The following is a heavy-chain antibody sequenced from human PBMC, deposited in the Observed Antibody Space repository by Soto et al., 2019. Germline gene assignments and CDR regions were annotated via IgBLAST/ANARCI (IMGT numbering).Heavy chain of an antibody. CDR3: ARDGYDGSGSPYPAY. D-gene: IGHD3-10*01. J-gene: IGHJ4*02. CDR2: IYYLGST. Sequence: SETLSLTCSVSGGSMSEYFWSWVRQSPGKGLEWIGYIYYLGSTDYNPSLKSRVTISVDTSKRQFSLRLTSVTAADTAVYYCARDGYDGSGSPYPAYWGPGTQVTVSS. CDR1: GGSMSEYF. V-gene: IGHV4-59*01.